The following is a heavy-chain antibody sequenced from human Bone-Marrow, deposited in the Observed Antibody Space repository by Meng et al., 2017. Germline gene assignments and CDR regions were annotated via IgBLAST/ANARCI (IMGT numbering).Heavy chain of an antibody. CDR3: ARTLGRRGSGSYYNDY. CDR1: GYTFTGYY. V-gene: IGHV1-2*02. CDR2: INPNSGGT. D-gene: IGHD3-10*01. J-gene: IGHJ4*01. Sequence: ASVKVSCKASGYTFTGYYMHWVRQAPGQGLEWMGWINPNSGGTNYAQKFQGRVTMTRDTAISTAYMDLSRLRSVDTAVYYCARTLGRRGSGSYYNDYWGQGTLVTVSS.